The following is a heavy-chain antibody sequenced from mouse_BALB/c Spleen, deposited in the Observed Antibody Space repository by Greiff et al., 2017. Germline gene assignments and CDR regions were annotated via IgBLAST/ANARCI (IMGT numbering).Heavy chain of an antibody. V-gene: IGHV5-6-5*01. D-gene: IGHD2-1*01. J-gene: IGHJ2*01. Sequence: DVKLVESGGGLVKPGGSLKLSCAASGFTFSSYAMSWVRQTPEKRLEWVASISSGGSTYYPDSVKGRFTISRDNARNILYLQMSSLRSEDTAMYYCARSTTFLHYFDYWGQGTTLTVSS. CDR3: ARSTTFLHYFDY. CDR1: GFTFSSYA. CDR2: ISSGGST.